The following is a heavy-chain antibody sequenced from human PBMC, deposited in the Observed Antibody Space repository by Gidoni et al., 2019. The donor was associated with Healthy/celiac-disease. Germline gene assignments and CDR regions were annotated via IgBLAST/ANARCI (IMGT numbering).Heavy chain of an antibody. CDR3: AKEEVYYASGSYYNR. V-gene: IGHV3-23*01. CDR2: ISGSVGST. CDR1: GFTFSSYA. Sequence: EVQLLESGGGLVQPGGSRRLSCAASGFTFSSYAMCWVRQAPGKGMEWVSAISGSVGSTYYADSVKARFTMSRDNSKNTLYLQMNSLRAEDTAVYDCAKEEVYYASGSYYNRWGQGTLVTVSS. J-gene: IGHJ5*02. D-gene: IGHD3-10*01.